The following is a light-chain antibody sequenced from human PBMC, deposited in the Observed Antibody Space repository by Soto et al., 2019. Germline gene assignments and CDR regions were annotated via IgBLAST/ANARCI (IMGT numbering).Light chain of an antibody. CDR3: SSHTLSSALQF. CDR2: GVS. J-gene: IGLJ1*01. CDR1: ISDFVVYNY. Sequence: QSALTQPASVSGSPGQSITISCSGTISDFVVYNYVSWYQQHPGKAPKLMLYGVSKRPSGVSNRFSGSKSGDTASLTISGLQAEDEADYYCSSHTLSSALQFFGTGTKLTVL. V-gene: IGLV2-14*01.